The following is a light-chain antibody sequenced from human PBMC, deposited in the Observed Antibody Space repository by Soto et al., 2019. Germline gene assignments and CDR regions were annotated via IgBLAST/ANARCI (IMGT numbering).Light chain of an antibody. Sequence: EIVLTQSPGTLSLSPGERATLSCRASQSVRSYYLAWYQQKPGQAPRLLIYAASSRATGIPDRFSGGGSGTDFTLTISRLEPEDSAVYYCQQSGSSPWTFGQGTKVEIK. V-gene: IGKV3-20*01. CDR2: AAS. CDR1: QSVRSYY. J-gene: IGKJ1*01. CDR3: QQSGSSPWT.